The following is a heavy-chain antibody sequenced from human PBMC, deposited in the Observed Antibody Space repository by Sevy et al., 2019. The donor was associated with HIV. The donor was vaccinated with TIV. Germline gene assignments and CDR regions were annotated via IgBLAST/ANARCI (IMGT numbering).Heavy chain of an antibody. Sequence: GGSLRLSCAASGFSLRSYAMSWVRQAPGKGLEWVSFISGSGGSTYYADSVKGRFTISRDNSKKTLYMQMNGLRVEDTAVYYCAKDVWFGELSGLYYYYGMDVWGQGTTVTVSS. D-gene: IGHD3-10*01. CDR1: GFSLRSYA. J-gene: IGHJ6*02. CDR2: ISGSGGST. V-gene: IGHV3-23*01. CDR3: AKDVWFGELSGLYYYYGMDV.